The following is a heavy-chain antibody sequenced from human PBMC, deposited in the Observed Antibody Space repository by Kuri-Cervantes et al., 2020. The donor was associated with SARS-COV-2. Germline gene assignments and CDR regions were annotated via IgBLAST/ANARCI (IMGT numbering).Heavy chain of an antibody. D-gene: IGHD2-21*01. CDR2: ISFDGKNK. J-gene: IGHJ4*02. Sequence: GGSLRLSCSASGFNFSRTDMHWVRQAPGKGLEWVEVISFDGKNKNCVASGKGRFTISRDNSQNILYLQMKGLRSEDTAIYYCAKDRAGVHDFWGPGTLVTVSS. CDR1: GFNFSRTD. CDR3: AKDRAGVHDF. V-gene: IGHV3-30*18.